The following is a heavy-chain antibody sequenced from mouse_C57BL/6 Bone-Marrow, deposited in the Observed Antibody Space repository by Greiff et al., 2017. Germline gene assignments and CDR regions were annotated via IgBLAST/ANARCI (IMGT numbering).Heavy chain of an antibody. V-gene: IGHV1-53*01. Sequence: VQLLQPGTDLVKPGASVKLSCTASGYTFTSYWMPWVKQRPGQGLEWIGNINPSNGGTNYTEKFKSKVTLTVDKTSSTAYMQLSSLTSEDSAVYYCARSWGITTVAPYFDYWGKGTTLTVSS. CDR1: GYTFTSYW. CDR3: ARSWGITTVAPYFDY. J-gene: IGHJ2*01. D-gene: IGHD1-1*01. CDR2: INPSNGGT.